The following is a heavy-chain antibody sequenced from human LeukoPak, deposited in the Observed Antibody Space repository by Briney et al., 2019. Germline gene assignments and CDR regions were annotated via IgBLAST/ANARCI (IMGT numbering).Heavy chain of an antibody. V-gene: IGHV1-2*02. CDR2: INPNSGGT. Sequence: ASVKVSCKASGYTFTGYYMHWVRQAPGQGLEWMGWINPNSGGTNYAQKFQGRVTMTRDTSISTAYMELSRLRSDDTAVYYCARASPYFDWSPSEECFDYWGQGTLVTVSS. D-gene: IGHD3-9*01. J-gene: IGHJ4*02. CDR1: GYTFTGYY. CDR3: ARASPYFDWSPSEECFDY.